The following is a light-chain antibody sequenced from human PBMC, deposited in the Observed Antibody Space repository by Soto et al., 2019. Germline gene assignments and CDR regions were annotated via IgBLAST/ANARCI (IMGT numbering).Light chain of an antibody. CDR3: QQFGSPVT. V-gene: IGKV3-20*01. CDR2: GAS. CDR1: QSVSDNY. Sequence: IVLTQSPGTLSLSPGERATFSCRASQSVSDNYLAWYQQKPGQAPRLLIYGASSRASGIPDRFSGSGSGTDFTLTITRLEPEDFAVYYCQQFGSPVTFGGGTKVEIK. J-gene: IGKJ4*01.